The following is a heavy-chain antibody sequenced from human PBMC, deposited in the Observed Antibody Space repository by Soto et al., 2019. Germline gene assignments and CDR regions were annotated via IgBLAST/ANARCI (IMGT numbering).Heavy chain of an antibody. Sequence: QLQLVQSGTELKKPGASVKVSCKASGYTFTNYGISWVRQAPGQGLEWMGWINADYGTTNYEQKFQGRVTMTTDTSTNTAYMELRSLRSDDTAVYYSARKSLSNVNWFDPWGQGPLVTVSS. J-gene: IGHJ5*02. CDR1: GYTFTNYG. D-gene: IGHD4-4*01. V-gene: IGHV1-18*04. CDR2: INADYGTT. CDR3: ARKSLSNVNWFDP.